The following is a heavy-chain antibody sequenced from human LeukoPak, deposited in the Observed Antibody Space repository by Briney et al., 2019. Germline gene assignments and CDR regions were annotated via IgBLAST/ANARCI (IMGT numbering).Heavy chain of an antibody. D-gene: IGHD5-18*01. J-gene: IGHJ6*03. V-gene: IGHV3-21*01. CDR3: AKDRRDTTMAPYYYYYMDV. Sequence: PGGSLRLSCAASGFTFSSYSMNWVRQAPGKGLEWVSSITSSSSYIYYADSVKGRFTISRDTSKNTLYLQMNSLRVEDTAVYYCAKDRRDTTMAPYYYYYMDVWGKGTTVTVSS. CDR1: GFTFSSYS. CDR2: ITSSSSYI.